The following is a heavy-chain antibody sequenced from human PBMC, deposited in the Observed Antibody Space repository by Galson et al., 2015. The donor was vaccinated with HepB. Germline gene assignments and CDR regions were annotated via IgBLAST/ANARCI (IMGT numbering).Heavy chain of an antibody. CDR1: GGSISSGSYY. D-gene: IGHD6-13*01. CDR2: IYTSGST. CDR3: ARDLRIANDAFDI. V-gene: IGHV4-61*02. J-gene: IGHJ3*02. Sequence: LSLTCTVSGGSISSGSYYWSWIRQPAGKGLEWIGRIYTSGSTNYNPSLKSRVTMSVDTSKNQFSLKLSSVTAADTAVYYCARDLRIANDAFDIWGQGTMVTVSS.